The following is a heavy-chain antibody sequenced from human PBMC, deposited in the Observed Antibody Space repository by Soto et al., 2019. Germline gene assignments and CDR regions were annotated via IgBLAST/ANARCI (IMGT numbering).Heavy chain of an antibody. J-gene: IGHJ6*04. D-gene: IGHD3-10*01. Sequence: QVQLQQWGAGLLKPSETLSLTCGVYGGSFSGYYWSWIRQPPGKGLEWIGEVNHSGSTNYNPSLRGGVTIPVDTSKNQFSLKLASVTAADTALYYGARKYLPYYGSGSPYGMDVWGKGTTFTFSS. CDR1: GGSFSGYY. V-gene: IGHV4-34*01. CDR3: ARKYLPYYGSGSPYGMDV. CDR2: VNHSGST.